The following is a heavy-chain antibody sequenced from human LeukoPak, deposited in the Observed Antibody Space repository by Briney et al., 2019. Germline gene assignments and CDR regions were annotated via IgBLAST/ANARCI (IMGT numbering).Heavy chain of an antibody. CDR3: ARVENERGYSYGSTPI. Sequence: GASVKVSCKASGYTFTSYYMHWVRQAPGQGLEWMGIINPSGGSTSYAQKFQGRVTMTRDMSTSTVYMELSSLRSEDTAVYYCARVENERGYSYGSTPIWGQGTMVTVSS. CDR2: INPSGGST. D-gene: IGHD5-18*01. V-gene: IGHV1-46*01. J-gene: IGHJ3*02. CDR1: GYTFTSYY.